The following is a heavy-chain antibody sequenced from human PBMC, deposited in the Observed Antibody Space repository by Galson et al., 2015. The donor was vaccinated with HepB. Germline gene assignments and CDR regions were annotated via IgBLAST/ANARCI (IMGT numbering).Heavy chain of an antibody. D-gene: IGHD3-10*01. CDR2: TYYRSKWFH. V-gene: IGHV6-1*01. CDR1: GDSVSSNSAA. Sequence: CAISGDSVSSNSAAWNWIRQSPSSGLEWLGRTYYRSKWFHDYAMSVKSRITINPDTSKNQFSLQLNSVTPEDTAVYYCARVYITMVRGVNWFDPWGQGTLVTVSS. J-gene: IGHJ5*02. CDR3: ARVYITMVRGVNWFDP.